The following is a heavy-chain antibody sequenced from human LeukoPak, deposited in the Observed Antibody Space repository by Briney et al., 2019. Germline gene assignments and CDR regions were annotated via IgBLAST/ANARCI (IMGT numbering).Heavy chain of an antibody. Sequence: PSETLSLTCAVYGGSFSGYCWSWIRRPPGKGLEWIGEINHSGSTNYNPSLKSRVTISVDTSKNQFSLKLSSVTAADTAVYYCVIGYYYHYWGQGTLVTVSS. CDR1: GGSFSGYC. V-gene: IGHV4-34*01. CDR3: VIGYYYHY. CDR2: INHSGST. J-gene: IGHJ4*02.